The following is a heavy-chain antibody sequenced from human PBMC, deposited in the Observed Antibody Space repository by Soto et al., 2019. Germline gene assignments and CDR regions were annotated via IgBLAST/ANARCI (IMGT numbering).Heavy chain of an antibody. D-gene: IGHD6-19*01. CDR2: IYYSGST. V-gene: IGHV4-61*01. J-gene: IGHJ6*02. CDR1: GGSVSSGSYY. Sequence: QVQLQESGPGLVKPSETLSLTCTVSGGSVSSGSYYWSWIRQPPGKGLEWIGYIYYSGSTNYNPSLRSRVTVSVHTSKNQFSLELSSVTAADTAVYYCARGIEGWYQGRYYYGMDVWGQGTTVTVSS. CDR3: ARGIEGWYQGRYYYGMDV.